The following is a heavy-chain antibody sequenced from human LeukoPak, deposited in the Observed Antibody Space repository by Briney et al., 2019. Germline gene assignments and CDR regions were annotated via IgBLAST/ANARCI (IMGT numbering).Heavy chain of an antibody. CDR2: ISYDGSNK. J-gene: IGHJ4*02. CDR3: ARAIRYNFDY. D-gene: IGHD3-9*01. V-gene: IGHV3-30-3*01. Sequence: GGSLRLSCAASGFTFSSYAMHCVRQAPGKGLEWVAVISYDGSNKYYADSVKGRFTISRDNSKNTLYLQMNSLRAEDTAVYYCARAIRYNFDYWGQGTLVTVSS. CDR1: GFTFSSYA.